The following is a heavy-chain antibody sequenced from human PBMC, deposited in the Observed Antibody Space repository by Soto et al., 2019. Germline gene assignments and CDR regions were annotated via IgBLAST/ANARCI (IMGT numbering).Heavy chain of an antibody. D-gene: IGHD6-19*01. J-gene: IGHJ4*02. CDR2: ITVNSGNT. V-gene: IGHV1-18*01. Sequence: QVQLVQSGVEVKKPGASVKVSCQASGYSFITYGIGWVRQAPGQGLEWMGWITVNSGNTNYPQKFQGRVTMTTDKSTSTAYMELRSLTSDDTAVYYCARGLGGGWYHFDHWGQGTLVTVSS. CDR3: ARGLGGGWYHFDH. CDR1: GYSFITYG.